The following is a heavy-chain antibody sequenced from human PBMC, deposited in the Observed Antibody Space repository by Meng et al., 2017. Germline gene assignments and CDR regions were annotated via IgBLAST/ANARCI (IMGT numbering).Heavy chain of an antibody. V-gene: IGHV3-21*01. D-gene: IGHD2-2*01. CDR3: AREFNLVVPAAGY. J-gene: IGHJ4*02. Sequence: GESLKISCAASGFTFSGSAMHWVRQASGKGLEWVSSISSSSSYIYYADSVKGRFTISRDNAKNSLYLQMNSLRAEDTAVYYCAREFNLVVPAAGYWGQGTLVTVSS. CDR2: ISSSSSYI. CDR1: GFTFSGSA.